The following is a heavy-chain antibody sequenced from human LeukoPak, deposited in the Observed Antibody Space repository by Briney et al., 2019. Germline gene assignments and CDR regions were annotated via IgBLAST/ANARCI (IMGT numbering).Heavy chain of an antibody. J-gene: IGHJ4*02. CDR1: GFSFGSYW. CDR3: GKDPGRGFDG. CDR2: IKEDGSER. D-gene: IGHD1-26*01. V-gene: IGHV3-7*01. Sequence: GGSLRLSCAASGFSFGSYWMTWVRQAPGKGLEWVASIKEDGSERKYVDSVKGRFTISRDNSKNSLYLQMSILRAEDTAVYSWGKDPGRGFDGWGKGPLVSVSS.